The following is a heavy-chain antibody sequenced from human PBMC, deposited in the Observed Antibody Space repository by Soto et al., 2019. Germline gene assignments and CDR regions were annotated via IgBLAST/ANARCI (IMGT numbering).Heavy chain of an antibody. CDR3: AKEGLNSMVRGGIITGYYYGMDV. CDR1: GFTFSSYG. Sequence: QVQLVESGGGVVQPGRSLRLSCAASGFTFSSYGMHWVRQAPGKGLEWVAVISYDGSNNYYADSVKGRFTISRDNSKNTLYLQMNSLRAEDTAVYYCAKEGLNSMVRGGIITGYYYGMDVWGQGTPVTVSS. V-gene: IGHV3-30*18. CDR2: ISYDGSNN. J-gene: IGHJ6*02. D-gene: IGHD3-10*01.